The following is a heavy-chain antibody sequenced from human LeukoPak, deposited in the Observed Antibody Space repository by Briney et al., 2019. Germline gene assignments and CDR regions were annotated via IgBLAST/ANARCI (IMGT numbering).Heavy chain of an antibody. Sequence: SETLSLTCAVYGGSFSGYYWSWIRQPPGKGLEWVGEINHSGSTNYNPSLKSRVTISVDTSKNQFSLKLSSVTAADTAVYYCARHLHADYYGSGKTYYYYYYMDVWGKGTTVTISS. CDR1: GGSFSGYY. V-gene: IGHV4-34*01. J-gene: IGHJ6*03. CDR3: ARHLHADYYGSGKTYYYYYYMDV. D-gene: IGHD3-10*01. CDR2: INHSGST.